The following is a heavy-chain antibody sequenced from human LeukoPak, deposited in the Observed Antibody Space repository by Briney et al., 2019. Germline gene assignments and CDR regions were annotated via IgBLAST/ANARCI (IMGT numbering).Heavy chain of an antibody. Sequence: ASVKVSCKASGYTFTSYGISWVRQAPGQGLEWMGWISAYNGNTNYAQKLQGRVTMTTDTSTSTAYMELRSLRSDDTAVYYCARDGEIGEPPNSYGMDVWGQGTTVTVSS. CDR1: GYTFTSYG. J-gene: IGHJ6*02. V-gene: IGHV1-18*01. CDR3: ARDGEIGEPPNSYGMDV. CDR2: ISAYNGNT. D-gene: IGHD3-10*01.